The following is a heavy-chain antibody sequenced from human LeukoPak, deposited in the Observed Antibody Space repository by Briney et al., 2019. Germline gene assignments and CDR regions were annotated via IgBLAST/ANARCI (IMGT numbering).Heavy chain of an antibody. V-gene: IGHV4-34*01. CDR2: INHSGST. Sequence: SETLSLTCAVYGGSFSGYYWSWIRQPPGKGLEWIGEINHSGSTNYNPSLKSRVTISVDTSKNQFSLKLSSVTAADTAVYYCARGGGHYDYVWGSYRYTADFDYWGQGTLVTVSS. D-gene: IGHD3-16*02. CDR3: ARGGGHYDYVWGSYRYTADFDY. CDR1: GGSFSGYY. J-gene: IGHJ4*02.